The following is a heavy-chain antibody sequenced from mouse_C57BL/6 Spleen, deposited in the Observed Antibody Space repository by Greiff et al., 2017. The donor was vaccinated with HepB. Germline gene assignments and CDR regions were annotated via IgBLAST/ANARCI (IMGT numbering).Heavy chain of an antibody. CDR2: ISYDGSN. CDR1: GYSITSGYY. D-gene: IGHD1-1*01. V-gene: IGHV3-6*01. J-gene: IGHJ4*01. CDR3: ARWSSYYYGSSSYYAMDY. Sequence: EVQLQESGPGLVKPSQSLSLTCSVTGYSITSGYYWNWIRQFPGNKLEWMGYISYDGSNNYNPSLKNRISITRDTSKNQFFLKLNPVTTEDTATYFWARWSSYYYGSSSYYAMDYWGQGTSVTVSS.